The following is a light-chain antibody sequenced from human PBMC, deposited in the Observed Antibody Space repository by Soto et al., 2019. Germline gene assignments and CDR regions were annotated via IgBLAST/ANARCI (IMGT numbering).Light chain of an antibody. CDR3: QQYNSYSGT. V-gene: IGKV1-5*01. J-gene: IGKJ2*01. CDR2: DAS. CDR1: QSITDW. Sequence: DIQMTQSPSTLSASVGDRVTITCRASQSITDWLAWYQQKPGEAPKLLIYDASSLESGVPSRFSGSGSGTEFTLTISSLQPDDFATYYCQQYNSYSGTFGQGTKLEIK.